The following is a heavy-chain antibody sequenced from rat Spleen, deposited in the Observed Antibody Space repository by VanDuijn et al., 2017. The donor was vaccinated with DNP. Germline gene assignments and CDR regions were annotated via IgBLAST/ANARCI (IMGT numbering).Heavy chain of an antibody. D-gene: IGHD1-6*01. CDR2: IASSGGNT. V-gene: IGHV5-31*01. Sequence: EVQLVASGGDLVQPGRSLKLSCKVSGFTFNNYWMAWIRQVPGKGLEWIASIASSGGNTFYLDSVKGRFTVSRDNSRNALYLQMNSLRSEDTATYYCAREGYYGLSPFDLWGLGVMVTVSS. CDR3: AREGYYGLSPFDL. CDR1: GFTFNNYW. J-gene: IGHJ2*01.